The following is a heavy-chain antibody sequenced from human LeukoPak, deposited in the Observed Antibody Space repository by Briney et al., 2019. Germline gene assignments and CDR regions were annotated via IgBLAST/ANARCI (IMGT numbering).Heavy chain of an antibody. Sequence: SETLSLTCTVSGGSISSYYWSWIRQPAGKGLEWIGRIYTSGSTNYNPSLKSRVTMSVDTSKNHFSLKLSSVTAADTAVYYCARDVHDYVWGSPYYYYYYMDVWGKGTTVTVSS. V-gene: IGHV4-4*07. J-gene: IGHJ6*03. CDR2: IYTSGST. CDR1: GGSISSYY. D-gene: IGHD3-16*01. CDR3: ARDVHDYVWGSPYYYYYYMDV.